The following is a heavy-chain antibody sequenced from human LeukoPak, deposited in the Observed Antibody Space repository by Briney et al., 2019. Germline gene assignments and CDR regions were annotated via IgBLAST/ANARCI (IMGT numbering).Heavy chain of an antibody. D-gene: IGHD6-13*01. CDR1: GFTFNSYW. J-gene: IGHJ4*02. V-gene: IGHV3-74*01. Sequence: GGSLRLSCAASGFTFNSYWMHWVRQAPGKGLVWVSRINRDGSSTSYADSVKGRFTISRDNAKNTLYQQMNSLRAEDTAVYYCASLYSSSQFDYWGQGTLVTVSS. CDR2: INRDGSST. CDR3: ASLYSSSQFDY.